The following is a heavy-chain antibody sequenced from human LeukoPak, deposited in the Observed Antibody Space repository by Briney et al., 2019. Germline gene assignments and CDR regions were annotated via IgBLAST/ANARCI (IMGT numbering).Heavy chain of an antibody. D-gene: IGHD3-10*01. CDR1: GFTFSSYS. V-gene: IGHV3-21*01. Sequence: GGSLRLSCAASGFTFSSYSMNWVRQAPGKGLEWVSSISSSSSYIYYADSVKGRFTISRDNAKNSLYLQMSSLRAEDTAVYYCAAVYGSGPSYFDYWGQGTLVTVSS. CDR2: ISSSSSYI. CDR3: AAVYGSGPSYFDY. J-gene: IGHJ4*02.